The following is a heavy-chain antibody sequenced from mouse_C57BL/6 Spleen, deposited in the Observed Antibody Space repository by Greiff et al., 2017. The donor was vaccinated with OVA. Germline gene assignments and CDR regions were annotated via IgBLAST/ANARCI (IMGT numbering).Heavy chain of an antibody. Sequence: SGPELVKPGASVKIPCKASGYTFTDYNMDWVKQSHGKSLEWIGDINPNNGGTIYNQKFKGKATLTVDKSSSTAYMELRSLTSEDTAVYYCARWDYEGYYAMDYWGQGTSVTVSS. J-gene: IGHJ4*01. CDR2: INPNNGGT. D-gene: IGHD2-4*01. V-gene: IGHV1-18*01. CDR1: GYTFTDYN. CDR3: ARWDYEGYYAMDY.